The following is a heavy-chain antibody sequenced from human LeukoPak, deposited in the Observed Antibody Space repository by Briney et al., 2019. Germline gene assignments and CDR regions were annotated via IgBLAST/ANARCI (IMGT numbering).Heavy chain of an antibody. D-gene: IGHD6-13*01. CDR3: ARGSLTLVVPGDAFDI. CDR2: INPNSGGT. CDR1: GYTFTGYY. J-gene: IGHJ3*02. V-gene: IGHV1-2*02. Sequence: ASVKVSYKASGYTFTGYYMHWVRQAPGQGLEWMAWINPNSGGTNYAQKFQGRVTMTRDTSISTAYMELSRLRSDDTAVYYCARGSLTLVVPGDAFDIWGQGTMVTVSS.